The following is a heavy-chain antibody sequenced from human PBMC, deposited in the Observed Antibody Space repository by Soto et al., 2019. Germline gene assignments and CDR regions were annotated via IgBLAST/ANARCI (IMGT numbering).Heavy chain of an antibody. V-gene: IGHV1-2*02. CDR2: INPHTGDT. Sequence: QVHLVQSGAEVKKPGASVTVSCKTSGYTLTDYYMHWVRQAPGQGLEWLAWINPHTGDTGIAERLQGRVTMTRDTSTNTAHMGLTSLTSDDTAIYYCAREGGAAPGARREWYLDLWGSGSLVTVSS. D-gene: IGHD6-25*01. J-gene: IGHJ2*01. CDR3: AREGGAAPGARREWYLDL. CDR1: GYTLTDYY.